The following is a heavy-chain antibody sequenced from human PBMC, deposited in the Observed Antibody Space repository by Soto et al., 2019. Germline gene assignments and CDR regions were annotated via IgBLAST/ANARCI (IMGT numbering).Heavy chain of an antibody. V-gene: IGHV1-69*01. CDR2: IIPSFGTA. J-gene: IGHJ4*02. CDR1: VGTFSSYA. Sequence: QVQLVQSGAEVKKPGSSVKVSCKAAVGTFSSYAISWVRQAPGQGLEWMGGIIPSFGTANYAQKFQGRVTITADESTSTAYMELSSLISEDTALYYCERGLRLGELSTCFDLWGQGTLGTVSS. CDR3: ERGLRLGELSTCFDL. D-gene: IGHD3-16*02.